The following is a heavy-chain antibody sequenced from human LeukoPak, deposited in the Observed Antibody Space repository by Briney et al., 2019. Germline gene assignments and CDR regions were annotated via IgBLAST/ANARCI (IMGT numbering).Heavy chain of an antibody. J-gene: IGHJ4*02. CDR1: GYTFTDYT. Sequence: ASVKVSCKASGYTFTDYTMHWLRQAPGQRLDWMGWINGGSGNTKYSPEFQGRVAITRDTSASTAYMELSSLRSEDTAVYYCANPRYDSSGYYYVDWGQGTLVTVSS. V-gene: IGHV1-3*01. CDR2: INGGSGNT. CDR3: ANPRYDSSGYYYVD. D-gene: IGHD3-22*01.